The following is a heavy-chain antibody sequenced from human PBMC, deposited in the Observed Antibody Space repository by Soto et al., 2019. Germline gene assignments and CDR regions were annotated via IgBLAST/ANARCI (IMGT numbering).Heavy chain of an antibody. Sequence: EVQLLESGGGLVQPGGSLRLSCVGSGFFFSSYTMTWVRQAPGKGLEWVSSLSATSENTYYADSVRGRFTISRDNSKNTLFLQMNSLTAEDTAMYYCAKARDQQWVRLPFDYWGQGILV. V-gene: IGHV3-23*01. CDR2: LSATSENT. D-gene: IGHD6-19*01. CDR1: GFFFSSYT. J-gene: IGHJ4*02. CDR3: AKARDQQWVRLPFDY.